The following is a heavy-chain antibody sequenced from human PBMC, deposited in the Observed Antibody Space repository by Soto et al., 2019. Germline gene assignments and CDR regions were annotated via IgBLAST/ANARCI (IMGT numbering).Heavy chain of an antibody. V-gene: IGHV4-30-4*01. Sequence: SETLSLTCTVSGDSISSGDSYWSWIRQPPGKGLEWIGFIYYSGSTYYNPSLKSRVTISVDTSNNQFSLKLSSVTAADTAVYYCARDNSGDRGNFDYWGQGTLVTVSS. J-gene: IGHJ4*02. CDR1: GDSISSGDSY. CDR3: ARDNSGDRGNFDY. CDR2: IYYSGST. D-gene: IGHD7-27*01.